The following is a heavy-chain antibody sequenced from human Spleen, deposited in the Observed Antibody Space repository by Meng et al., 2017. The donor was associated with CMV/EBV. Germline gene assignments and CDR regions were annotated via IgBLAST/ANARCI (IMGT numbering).Heavy chain of an antibody. D-gene: IGHD3-22*01. CDR3: ARDYYYDSSGYYYG. V-gene: IGHV1-2*02. CDR1: GYTFTGYY. CDR2: INPNSGGT. Sequence: VQVGQSGAEVKKAGASVKVSCKASGYTFTGYYMHWVRQAPGQGLEWMGWINPNSGGTNYAQKFQGRVTMTRDTSISTAYMELSRLRSDDTAVYYCARDYYYDSSGYYYGWGQGTLVTVSS. J-gene: IGHJ4*02.